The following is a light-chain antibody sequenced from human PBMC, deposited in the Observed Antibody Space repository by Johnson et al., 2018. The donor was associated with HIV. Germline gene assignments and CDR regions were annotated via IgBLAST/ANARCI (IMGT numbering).Light chain of an antibody. Sequence: QSVLTQPPSMSAAPGQQVTISCSGSSSNIGNNYVSWYQQFPGTAPKLLIYDNNKRPSGIPDRFSGSKSGTSATLGITGLQTGDEADYYCGTWDSSLSAGRVFGTGTKVTVL. CDR2: DNN. CDR1: SSNIGNNY. J-gene: IGLJ1*01. CDR3: GTWDSSLSAGRV. V-gene: IGLV1-51*01.